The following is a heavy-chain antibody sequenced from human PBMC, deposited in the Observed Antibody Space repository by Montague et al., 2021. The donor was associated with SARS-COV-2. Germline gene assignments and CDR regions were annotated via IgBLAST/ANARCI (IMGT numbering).Heavy chain of an antibody. CDR2: IYYSGST. Sequence: SETLSLTCTVSGGSISSYYWSWIRQPPGKGLEWIGYIYYSGSTNXXPSLKSRVTISLDTSKNQFSLKLNSVTAADTAVYYCARGSHGPDAFDIWGQGTMVTVSS. CDR3: ARGSHGPDAFDI. V-gene: IGHV4-59*01. J-gene: IGHJ3*02. CDR1: GGSISSYY. D-gene: IGHD5-18*01.